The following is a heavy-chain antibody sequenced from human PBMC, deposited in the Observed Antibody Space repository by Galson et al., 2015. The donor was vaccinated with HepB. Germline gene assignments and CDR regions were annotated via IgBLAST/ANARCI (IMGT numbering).Heavy chain of an antibody. CDR1: GGTFSSYA. J-gene: IGHJ4*02. D-gene: IGHD6-19*01. CDR2: IIPLFGAT. Sequence: SVKVSCKASGGTFSSYAFSWVRQAPGQGLEWMGGIIPLFGATKYSQKFQDRVSITADESTTTVYMELSSLRSEDTAVYYCARDLRGGSGWLDHWGQGTLVTVSS. CDR3: ARDLRGGSGWLDH. V-gene: IGHV1-69*13.